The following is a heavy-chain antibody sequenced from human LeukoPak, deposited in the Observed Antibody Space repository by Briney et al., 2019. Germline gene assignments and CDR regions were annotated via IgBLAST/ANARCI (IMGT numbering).Heavy chain of an antibody. CDR3: AKDWHILTGRNCFDP. Sequence: GASVKVSCKASGYTFNNYGISWVRQAPGQGLEWMGWVSSYNGDTNYAKKFQGRVTMSTDTSTSTAYMELRSLRFDDMAIYYCAKDWHILTGRNCFDPWGQGTLVTVSS. V-gene: IGHV1-18*03. CDR1: GYTFNNYG. D-gene: IGHD3-9*01. J-gene: IGHJ5*02. CDR2: VSSYNGDT.